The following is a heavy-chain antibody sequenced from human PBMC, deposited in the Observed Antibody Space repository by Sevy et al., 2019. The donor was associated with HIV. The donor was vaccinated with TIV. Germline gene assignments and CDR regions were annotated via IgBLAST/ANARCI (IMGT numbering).Heavy chain of an antibody. D-gene: IGHD6-6*01. CDR1: GFSFSSFG. Sequence: GGCLRLSCAASGFSFSSFGMHWVRQAPGKGLEWVAVISYDENKKHYSDSVKGRFTISRDNSRDTLYLQMNSLRVEDTAVYYCARGLAALPYYYYGMDVWGQGTTVTVSS. J-gene: IGHJ6*02. CDR2: ISYDENKK. CDR3: ARGLAALPYYYYGMDV. V-gene: IGHV3-33*05.